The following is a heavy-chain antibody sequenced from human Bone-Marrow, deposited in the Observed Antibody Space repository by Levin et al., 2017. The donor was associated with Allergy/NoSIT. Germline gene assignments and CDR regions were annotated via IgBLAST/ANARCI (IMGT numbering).Heavy chain of an antibody. V-gene: IGHV4-39*07. CDR2: GYNGGST. D-gene: IGHD6-13*01. CDR3: ARVVPYSSSWYDGFDI. CDR1: GDSISTSSQY. Sequence: RSQTLSLTCTVSGDSISTSSQYWGWIRQPPGKGLEWIGTGYNGGSTYYNPSLKSRMTISVDKSKNQFSLKLKSVTAADTAMYYCARVVPYSSSWYDGFDIWGQGTMVTVSS. J-gene: IGHJ3*02.